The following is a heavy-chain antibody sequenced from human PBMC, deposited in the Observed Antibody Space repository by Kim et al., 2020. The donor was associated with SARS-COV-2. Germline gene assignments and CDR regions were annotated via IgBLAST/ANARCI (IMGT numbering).Heavy chain of an antibody. D-gene: IGHD6-6*01. CDR1: GGSIRNSY. Sequence: SETLSLTCTVSGGSIRNSYWRWIRQPPGKGLEWIGSIYYSGSTNYNPSLKSRVTISVDTYKNQFSLRLSSVTAADTAVYYCARTPSSYYYYGMDVWGEGT. V-gene: IGHV4-59*13. CDR2: IYYSGST. J-gene: IGHJ6*02. CDR3: ARTPSSYYYYGMDV.